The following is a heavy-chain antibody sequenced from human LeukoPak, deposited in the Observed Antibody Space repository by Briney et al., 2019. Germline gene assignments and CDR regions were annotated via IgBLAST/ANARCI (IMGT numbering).Heavy chain of an antibody. CDR3: ARGTGGYNSPFVY. CDR1: GGSNSSYY. Sequence: SETLSLTCTVSGGSNSSYYWSWIRQPPGRGLEWIGYIYYSGSPDYNPSLKSRLTISVDTSKNQFSLKLSSVTAADTAVYYCARGTGGYNSPFVYWVQGTLVTVSS. V-gene: IGHV4-59*08. J-gene: IGHJ4*02. D-gene: IGHD5-24*01. CDR2: IYYSGSP.